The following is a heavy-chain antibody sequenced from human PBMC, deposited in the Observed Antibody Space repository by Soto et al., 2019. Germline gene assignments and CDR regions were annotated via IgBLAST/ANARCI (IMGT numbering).Heavy chain of an antibody. J-gene: IGHJ5*02. Sequence: SVKVSCKASGGTFSSYSINWVRQAPGQGLEWMGEIIPIFGTANYAQKFQGRVTMTRNTSISTAYMELSSLRSEDTAVYYCARDYSRYCSSTSCWFDPWGQGTLVTVSS. D-gene: IGHD2-2*01. CDR3: ARDYSRYCSSTSCWFDP. CDR2: IIPIFGTA. V-gene: IGHV1-69*05. CDR1: GGTFSSYS.